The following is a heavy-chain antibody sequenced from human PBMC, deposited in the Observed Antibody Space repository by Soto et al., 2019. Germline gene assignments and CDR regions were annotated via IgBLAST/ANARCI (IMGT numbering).Heavy chain of an antibody. Sequence: GGALRLSWAASGLACSSCGMSWVRQTPGKGLEWVSAISGSGGSTYYADSVKGRFTISRDNSKNTLYLQMNSLRAEDTAVYYCAKVAEPDSIAVAPDYWGQGTLVTVSS. V-gene: IGHV3-23*01. J-gene: IGHJ4*02. CDR2: ISGSGGST. CDR3: AKVAEPDSIAVAPDY. CDR1: GLACSSCG. D-gene: IGHD6-19*01.